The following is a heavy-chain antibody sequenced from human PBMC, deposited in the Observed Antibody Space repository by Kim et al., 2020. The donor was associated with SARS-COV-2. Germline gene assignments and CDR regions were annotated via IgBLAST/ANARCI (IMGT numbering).Heavy chain of an antibody. Sequence: SETLSLTCTVSGGSISSSSYYWGWIRQPPGKGLEWIGSIYYSGSTYYNPSLKSRVTISVDTSKNQFSLKLSSVTAADTAVYYCARPGIASAGHNYYYYGMDVWGQETTVTVSS. V-gene: IGHV4-39*01. J-gene: IGHJ6*02. CDR3: ARPGIASAGHNYYYYGMDV. D-gene: IGHD6-13*01. CDR2: IYYSGST. CDR1: GGSISSSSYY.